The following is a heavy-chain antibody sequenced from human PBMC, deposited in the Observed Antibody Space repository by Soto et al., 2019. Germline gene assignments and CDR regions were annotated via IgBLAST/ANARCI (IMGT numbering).Heavy chain of an antibody. J-gene: IGHJ4*02. V-gene: IGHV4-59*01. Sequence: PSETLSLTFSVSGGSIASYYWTWIRQPPGKGLEWIGYISYGGTTNYNPSLQRRVTISVDTSKIQFSLRLTTVTAADTAVYYCARGGDGSPLDFDSWGQGTLVTVSS. CDR3: ARGGDGSPLDFDS. CDR2: ISYGGTT. CDR1: GGSIASYY. D-gene: IGHD5-12*01.